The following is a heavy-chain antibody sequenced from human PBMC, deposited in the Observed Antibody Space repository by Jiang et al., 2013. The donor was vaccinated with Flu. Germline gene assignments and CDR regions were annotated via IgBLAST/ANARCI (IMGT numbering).Heavy chain of an antibody. J-gene: IGHJ6*02. D-gene: IGHD2-2*01. CDR2: ISSSGTRL. CDR1: GITFSRYE. V-gene: IGHV3-48*03. Sequence: VQLVESGGGLVQPGGSLRLSCVASGITFSRYEMNWVRQAPGKGLEWVSYISSSGTRLFYADSVKGRFTISRDNAKNSLYLQMNSLRPEDTAVYYCARDRVVPGDIYYYYGMDVWGQGTTVTVSS. CDR3: ARDRVVPGDIYYYYGMDV.